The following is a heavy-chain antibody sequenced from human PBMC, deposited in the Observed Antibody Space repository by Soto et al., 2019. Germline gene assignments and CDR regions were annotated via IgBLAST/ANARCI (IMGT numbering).Heavy chain of an antibody. CDR2: ISPYTGNT. CDR3: LMVANDVTPTTQDV. CDR1: GYIFVNYG. V-gene: IGHV1-18*01. D-gene: IGHD5-12*01. Sequence: QVQLVQSGDEVKKPGASVKVSCKASGYIFVNYGIAWVRQAPGQGLEWMGWISPYTGNTHSASKVQGRLTMTTATTTRTAYMDMGSLTSDDTAVYYCLMVANDVTPTTQDVWGQGTTVTVSS. J-gene: IGHJ6*02.